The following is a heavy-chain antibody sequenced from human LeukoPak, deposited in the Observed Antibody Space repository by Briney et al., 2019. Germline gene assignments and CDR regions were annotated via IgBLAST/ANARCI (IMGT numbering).Heavy chain of an antibody. CDR2: IYYSGST. CDR3: ARRGNDYGDYVSWFDP. CDR1: GGSISSYY. V-gene: IGHV4-59*01. Sequence: SETLSLTCTVSGGSISSYYWSWIQQPPGKGLEWIGYIYYSGSTNYNPSLKSRVTISVDTSKNQFSLKLSSVTAADTAVYYCARRGNDYGDYVSWFDPWGQGTLVTVSS. D-gene: IGHD4-17*01. J-gene: IGHJ5*02.